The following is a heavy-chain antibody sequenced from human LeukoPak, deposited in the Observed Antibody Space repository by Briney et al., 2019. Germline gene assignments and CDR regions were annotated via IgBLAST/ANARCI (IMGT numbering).Heavy chain of an antibody. V-gene: IGHV4-30-4*08. J-gene: IGHJ4*02. CDR1: GGSISSGDYY. CDR2: IYYSGST. CDR3: ARDGIVGASDY. D-gene: IGHD1-26*01. Sequence: SETLSLTCTVSGGSISSGDYYWSWIRQPPGKGLEWIGYIYYSGSTYYNPSLKSRVTISVDTSKNQFSLKLSSVTAADTAVYYCARDGIVGASDYWGQGTLVTVSS.